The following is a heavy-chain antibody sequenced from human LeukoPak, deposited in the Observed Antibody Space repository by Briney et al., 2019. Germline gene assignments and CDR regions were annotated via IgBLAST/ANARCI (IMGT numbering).Heavy chain of an antibody. D-gene: IGHD3-22*01. CDR2: INPNSGGT. J-gene: IGHJ5*02. CDR3: ASLPYYYDSSGYSLDP. V-gene: IGHV1-2*06. Sequence: ASVKVPCKASGYTFTGYYMHWVRQAPGQGLEWMGRINPNSGGTNYAQKFQGRVTMTRDTSISTAYMELSRLRSDDTAVYYCASLPYYYDSSGYSLDPWGQGTLVTVSS. CDR1: GYTFTGYY.